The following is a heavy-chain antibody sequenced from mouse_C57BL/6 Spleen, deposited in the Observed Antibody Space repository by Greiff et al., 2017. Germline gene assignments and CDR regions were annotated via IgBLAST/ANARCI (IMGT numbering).Heavy chain of an antibody. CDR1: GYTFTDYN. D-gene: IGHD1-1*01. J-gene: IGHJ2*01. V-gene: IGHV1-18*01. CDR2: INPNNGGT. Sequence: EVQLQQSGPELVKPGASVKIPCKASGYTFTDYNMDWVKQSHGKSLEWIGDINPNNGGTIYNQKFKGKATLTVDKSSSTAYMELRSLTSEDTAVYYCARRIAYYYGSSPYYFDYWGQGTTLTVSS. CDR3: ARRIAYYYGSSPYYFDY.